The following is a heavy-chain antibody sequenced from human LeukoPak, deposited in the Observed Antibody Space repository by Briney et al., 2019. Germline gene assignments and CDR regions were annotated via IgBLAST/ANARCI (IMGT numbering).Heavy chain of an antibody. D-gene: IGHD2-8*01. J-gene: IGHJ4*02. CDR3: ASGVGYCTNGVCPPEGN. CDR1: GGTFSSYA. V-gene: IGHV1-69*05. Sequence: ASVKVSCKASGGTFSSYAISWVRQAPGQGLEWMGGIIPIFGTANYAQKFQGRVTITTDESTSTAYMELSSLRSEDTAVYYCASGVGYCTNGVCPPEGNWGQGTLVTVSS. CDR2: IIPIFGTA.